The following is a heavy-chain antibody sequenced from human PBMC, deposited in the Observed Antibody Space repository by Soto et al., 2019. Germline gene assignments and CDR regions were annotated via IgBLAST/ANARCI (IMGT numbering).Heavy chain of an antibody. V-gene: IGHV4-59*08. CDR1: GDSISRYY. Sequence: PAETLSLTCTVSGDSISRYYWSWILQPPGKGLEWIGHVYYSGSTHYNPSLKSRVTMSVDASRNLFSLKLSSVTAADTAVYFCTRSHYFDYWGQGALVTVSS. CDR3: TRSHYFDY. CDR2: VYYSGST. J-gene: IGHJ4*02.